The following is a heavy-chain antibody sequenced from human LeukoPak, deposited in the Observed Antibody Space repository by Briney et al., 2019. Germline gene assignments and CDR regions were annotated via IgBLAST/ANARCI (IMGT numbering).Heavy chain of an antibody. CDR3: AKSRAGGYLRAFDF. CDR1: GCTFRSYA. V-gene: IGHV3-30*18. CDR2: ISYDGNNK. Sequence: GGSLRLSCAASGCTFRSYALHWVRRAPGKGLEWVTLISYDGNNKYYAESVKGRFTISRDNSKNTLYLQMNSLTTDDTAIYYCAKSRAGGYLRAFDFWGQGALVTVSS. D-gene: IGHD5-18*01. J-gene: IGHJ4*02.